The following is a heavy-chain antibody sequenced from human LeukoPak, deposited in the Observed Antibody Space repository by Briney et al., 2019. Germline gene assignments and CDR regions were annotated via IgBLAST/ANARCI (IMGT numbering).Heavy chain of an antibody. CDR3: ARDPKLTTVVTFDY. D-gene: IGHD4-23*01. Sequence: LGGSLRLSCAASGFTFSSYEMNWVRQAPGKGLEWVSYISSSGITIYYADSVKGRFTISRDNAKNSLYLQMNSLRAEDTAVYYCARDPKLTTVVTFDYWGQGTLVTVSS. CDR1: GFTFSSYE. CDR2: ISSSGITI. V-gene: IGHV3-48*03. J-gene: IGHJ4*02.